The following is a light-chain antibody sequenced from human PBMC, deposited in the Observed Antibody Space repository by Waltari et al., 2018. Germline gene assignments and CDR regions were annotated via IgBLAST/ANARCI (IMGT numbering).Light chain of an antibody. CDR3: QQVNTYSWT. CDR2: AAS. V-gene: IGKV1-9*01. CDR1: RGISSY. Sequence: DIHLTQSPSYLSASVGDRVTITCRASRGISSYLAWYQQKPGTAPKLLIYAASTLQSGVPVRFSGSGSGTEVTLTVSSLQPEDFATYYCQQVNTYSWTFGQGTKVEIK. J-gene: IGKJ1*01.